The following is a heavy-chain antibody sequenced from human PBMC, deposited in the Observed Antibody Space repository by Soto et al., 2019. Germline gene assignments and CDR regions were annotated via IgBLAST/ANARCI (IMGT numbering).Heavy chain of an antibody. CDR1: GFTFSSYA. J-gene: IGHJ4*02. CDR3: AKGRIQYSSRPPHDY. CDR2: ISGSGGST. D-gene: IGHD6-19*01. V-gene: IGHV3-23*01. Sequence: GGSLRLSCAASGFTFSSYAMSWVRQAPGKGLEWVSAISGSGGSTYYADSVKGRFTISRDNSKNTLYLQMNSLRAEDTAVYYCAKGRIQYSSRPPHDYWGQGTLGTVSS.